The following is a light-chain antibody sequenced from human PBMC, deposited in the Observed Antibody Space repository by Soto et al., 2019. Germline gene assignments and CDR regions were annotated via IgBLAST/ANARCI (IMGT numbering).Light chain of an antibody. Sequence: EIVLTQSPGTLSLSAGERATLSCRASQSVSSNNLAWYQQKPGQAPRLLIYGASSRATGIPDRFSGSGSGTDFTLTISRLEPEDFAVYYCQQYGTLPRTFGQGPKVEIK. V-gene: IGKV3-20*01. CDR2: GAS. J-gene: IGKJ1*01. CDR1: QSVSSNN. CDR3: QQYGTLPRT.